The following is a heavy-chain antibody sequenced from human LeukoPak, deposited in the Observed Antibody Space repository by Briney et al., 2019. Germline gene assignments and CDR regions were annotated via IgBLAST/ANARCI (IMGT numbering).Heavy chain of an antibody. CDR1: GFTFSSYW. Sequence: QPGGSLRVSCAASGFTFSSYWMHWVRQGPGEGLVWVSRIEGDGSTTSYADSVKGRFTISRDNAKNTLYLQMNSLRAENTAVYYCARDPSARLGYFDYWGQGTLVTVSS. V-gene: IGHV3-74*01. CDR2: IEGDGSTT. D-gene: IGHD6-6*01. CDR3: ARDPSARLGYFDY. J-gene: IGHJ4*02.